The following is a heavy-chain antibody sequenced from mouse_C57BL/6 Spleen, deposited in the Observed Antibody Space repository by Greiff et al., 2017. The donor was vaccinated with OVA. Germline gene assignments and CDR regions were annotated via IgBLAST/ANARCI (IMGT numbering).Heavy chain of an antibody. CDR1: GYAFSSSW. D-gene: IGHD2-4*01. CDR2: IYPGDGDT. V-gene: IGHV1-82*01. CDR3: AMDYDFAY. J-gene: IGHJ3*01. Sequence: QVQLQQSGPELVKPGASVKISCKASGYAFSSSWMNWVKQRPGKGLEWIGRIYPGDGDTNYNGKFKGKATLTADKSSSTAYMQLSSLTSEDSAVYFCAMDYDFAYWGQGTLVTVSA.